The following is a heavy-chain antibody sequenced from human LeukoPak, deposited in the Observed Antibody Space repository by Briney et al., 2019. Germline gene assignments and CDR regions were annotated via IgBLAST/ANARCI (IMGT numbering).Heavy chain of an antibody. CDR3: AKSNGYGLVDI. CDR1: GGSISNYY. CDR2: IFYSGST. J-gene: IGHJ3*02. D-gene: IGHD3-10*01. Sequence: SETLSLTCTVSGGSISNYYWGWIRQPPGKGLEWIGNIFYSGSTCYSPSLRSRVTISLDTSRNQFSLKLNSVTAADTAVYYCAKSNGYGLVDIWGQGTMVTVSS. V-gene: IGHV4-39*07.